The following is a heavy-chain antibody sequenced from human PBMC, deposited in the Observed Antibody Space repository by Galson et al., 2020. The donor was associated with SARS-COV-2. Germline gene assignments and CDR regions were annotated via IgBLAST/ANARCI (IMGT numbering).Heavy chain of an antibody. Sequence: TGGSLRLSCAASGFPFDDSTMHWVRKPPGKGLEWISLLSGHGDITYFEVSVKGRFTISRDNTKHSLYLNMTSLRSEESAVYHCARDLRDWNSGFYLDCGIVGWCEGATVTVSP. CDR1: GFPFDDST. CDR2: LSGHGDIT. CDR3: ARDLRDWNSGFYLDCGIVG. D-gene: IGHD1-7*01. J-gene: IGHJ6*04. V-gene: IGHV3-43*02.